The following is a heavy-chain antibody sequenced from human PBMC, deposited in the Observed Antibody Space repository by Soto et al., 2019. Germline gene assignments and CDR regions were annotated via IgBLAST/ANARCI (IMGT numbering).Heavy chain of an antibody. CDR1: GFTFSNAR. Sequence: GGSLRLSCAASGFTFSNARMNWVRQAPGKGLEWVGRIKSKTDGGTTDYAAPVKGRFTISRDDSKNTLFLQMNSLKTEDTAVYYCLRQRYSTPWGYWFDPWGQGTLVTVSS. CDR3: LRQRYSTPWGYWFDP. V-gene: IGHV3-15*07. CDR2: IKSKTDGGTT. D-gene: IGHD6-13*01. J-gene: IGHJ5*02.